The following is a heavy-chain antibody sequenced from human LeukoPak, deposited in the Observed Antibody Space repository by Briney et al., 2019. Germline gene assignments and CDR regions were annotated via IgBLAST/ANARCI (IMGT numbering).Heavy chain of an antibody. CDR3: ARGNLYGSGSYSYYFDY. V-gene: IGHV4-61*05. J-gene: IGHJ4*02. CDR1: GGSISSSSHY. Sequence: PSETLSLTCTVSGGSISSSSHYWGWIRQLPGKGLEWIGYIYYSGSTNYNPSLKSRVTISVDTSKNQFSLKLSSVTAADTAVYYCARGNLYGSGSYSYYFDYWGQGTLVTVSS. D-gene: IGHD3-10*01. CDR2: IYYSGST.